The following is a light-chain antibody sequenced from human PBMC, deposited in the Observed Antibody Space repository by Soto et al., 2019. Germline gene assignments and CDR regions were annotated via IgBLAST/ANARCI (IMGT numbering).Light chain of an antibody. CDR3: HQRNK. V-gene: IGKV3-11*01. J-gene: IGKJ5*01. Sequence: EVVLTQSPATLSLAPGERATLSCRASQFLSSYLAWYQQTPGQPPRLLIYDTSNRATGIPARFSGSRSGTDFTLPISSLEPEDFGVYFCHQRNKFGQGTRLEIK. CDR2: DTS. CDR1: QFLSSY.